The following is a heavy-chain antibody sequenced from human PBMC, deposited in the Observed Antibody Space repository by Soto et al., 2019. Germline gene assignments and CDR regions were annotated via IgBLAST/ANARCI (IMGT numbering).Heavy chain of an antibody. CDR1: GGCITSAGYY. V-gene: IGHV4-31*03. D-gene: IGHD3-10*01. CDR2: TYYTGIT. J-gene: IGHJ5*02. Sequence: SGTVSLTCKVSGGCITSAGYYWSWIRQHPVKGLEWIGYTYYTGITYYNPSLKGRVTISLDTYGSHFSLSLTSVTAADTAIYYCASGGRKWYGDNWLVLSGPTPHLTVSS. CDR3: ASGGRKWYGDNWLVL.